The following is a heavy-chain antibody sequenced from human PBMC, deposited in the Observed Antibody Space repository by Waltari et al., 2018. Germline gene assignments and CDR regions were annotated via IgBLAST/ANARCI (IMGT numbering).Heavy chain of an antibody. J-gene: IGHJ4*02. CDR1: GGSFSGYY. CDR3: ARGRGYCSGGSCYRFDY. CDR2: INHSGST. D-gene: IGHD2-15*01. Sequence: QVQLQQWGAGLLKPSETLSLTCAVYGGSFSGYYWSWIRQPPGKGLEWIGEINHSGSTNYNPSLKIRVTISVDTSKNQFSLKLSSVTAADTAVYYCARGRGYCSGGSCYRFDYWGQGTLVTVSS. V-gene: IGHV4-34*01.